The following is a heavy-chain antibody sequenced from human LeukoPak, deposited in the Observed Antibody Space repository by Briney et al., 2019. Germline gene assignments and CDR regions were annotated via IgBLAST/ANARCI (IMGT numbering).Heavy chain of an antibody. CDR1: GFTFSSYA. J-gene: IGHJ3*02. Sequence: GGSLRLSCAASGFTFSSYAMHWVRQAPGKGLEWVAVISYDGYKEYYTDSVKGRFTISRDNSKNTLYLQMNSLRAEDTAVYYCARPSIAVAGHDAFDIWGQGTMVTVSS. CDR3: ARPSIAVAGHDAFDI. V-gene: IGHV3-30-3*01. D-gene: IGHD6-19*01. CDR2: ISYDGYKE.